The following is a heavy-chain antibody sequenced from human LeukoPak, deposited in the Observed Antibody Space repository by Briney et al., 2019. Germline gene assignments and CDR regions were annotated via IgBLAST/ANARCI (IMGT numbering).Heavy chain of an antibody. V-gene: IGHV4-34*01. J-gene: IGHJ6*03. CDR3: ARAGDIVALFASADYYYMDV. Sequence: SETLSLTCAVYGGSFSGYYWSWTRQPPGKGLEWIGEINHSGSTNYNPSLKSRVTISVDTSKKQFSLKLSSVTAADTAVYYCARAGDIVALFASADYYYMDVWGKGTTVTVSS. CDR2: INHSGST. CDR1: GGSFSGYY. D-gene: IGHD5-12*01.